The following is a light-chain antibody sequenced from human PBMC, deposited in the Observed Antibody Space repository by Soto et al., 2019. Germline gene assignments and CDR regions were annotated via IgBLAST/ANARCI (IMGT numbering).Light chain of an antibody. CDR1: QSVSRY. Sequence: IVLTQSPATLSLSPGERATLSCRASQSVSRYLVWYQQKLGQAPRLLIHDASNRATGIPARFSGSGSGTDFTLTISSLVPEDVAVYYCQQRCDLPVTFAQGTKLDIK. J-gene: IGKJ1*01. CDR2: DAS. CDR3: QQRCDLPVT. V-gene: IGKV3-11*01.